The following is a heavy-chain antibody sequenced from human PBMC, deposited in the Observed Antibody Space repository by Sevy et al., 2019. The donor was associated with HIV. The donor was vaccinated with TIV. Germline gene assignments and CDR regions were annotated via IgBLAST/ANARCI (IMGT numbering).Heavy chain of an antibody. CDR1: YGPISAYY. J-gene: IGHJ5*02. D-gene: IGHD5-12*01. CDR3: ARAPPVRSGDDSLNWFDP. V-gene: IGHV4-59*01. Sequence: SETLSLTCSVSYGPISAYYWNWIRQSPGKRLEWIGYIHYSGSTNYNPSFKSRVTMSLDTSKNQFSLQLNSVTAADTALYYCARAPPVRSGDDSLNWFDPWGRGTLVTVSS. CDR2: IHYSGST.